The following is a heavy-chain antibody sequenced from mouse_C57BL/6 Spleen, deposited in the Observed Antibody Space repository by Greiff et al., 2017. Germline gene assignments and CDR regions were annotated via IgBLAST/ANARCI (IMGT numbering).Heavy chain of an antibody. J-gene: IGHJ2*01. CDR2: IHPNSGST. D-gene: IGHD1-1*01. V-gene: IGHV1-64*01. CDR1: GYTFTSYW. Sequence: QVQLQQPGAELVKPGASVKLSCKASGYTFTSYWMHWVKQRPGQGLEWIGMIHPNSGSTNYNEKFKSKATLTVDKSSSTAYMQLSSLTSEDSAVYYCARSGPITTGVYFDYWGQGTTLTVSS. CDR3: ARSGPITTGVYFDY.